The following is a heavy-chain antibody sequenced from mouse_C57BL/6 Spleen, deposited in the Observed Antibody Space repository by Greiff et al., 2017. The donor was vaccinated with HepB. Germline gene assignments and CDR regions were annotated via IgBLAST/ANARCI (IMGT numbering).Heavy chain of an antibody. D-gene: IGHD2-4*01. CDR1: GYTFTDYE. CDR3: TGGRGYDYDVDY. CDR2: IDPETGGT. Sequence: QVQLQQSGAELVRPGASVTLSCKASGYTFTDYEMHWVKQTPVHGLEWIGAIDPETGGTAYNQKFKGKAILTADKSSSTAYMELRSLTSEDSAVYYCTGGRGYDYDVDYWGQGTTLTVSS. V-gene: IGHV1-15*01. J-gene: IGHJ2*01.